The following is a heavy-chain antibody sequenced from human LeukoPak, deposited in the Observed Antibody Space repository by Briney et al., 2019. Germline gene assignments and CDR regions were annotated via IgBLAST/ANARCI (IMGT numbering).Heavy chain of an antibody. V-gene: IGHV3-23*01. D-gene: IGHD2-15*01. CDR3: AKGGISGYLDY. Sequence: AGGSLRFSCAASGFNFSNYALSWVRQAPGKGLEWISSISSSGATTYYADSVKGRFTISRDNSKSTLSLQMNSLRAEDTAVYYCAKGGISGYLDYWGQGTLVTVSS. CDR1: GFNFSNYA. J-gene: IGHJ4*02. CDR2: ISSSGATT.